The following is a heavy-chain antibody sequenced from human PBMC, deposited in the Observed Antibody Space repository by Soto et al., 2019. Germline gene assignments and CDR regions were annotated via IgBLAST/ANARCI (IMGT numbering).Heavy chain of an antibody. CDR3: ARGRLGYYYYGMDV. Sequence: ASVKVSCKASGYTFTSYDINWVRQATGQGLEWMGWMNPNSGNTGYAQKFQGRVTMTRNTSISTAYMELSSLRSEDTAVYYCARGRLGYYYYGMDVWGQGTTVTVFS. J-gene: IGHJ6*02. CDR1: GYTFTSYD. CDR2: MNPNSGNT. V-gene: IGHV1-8*01.